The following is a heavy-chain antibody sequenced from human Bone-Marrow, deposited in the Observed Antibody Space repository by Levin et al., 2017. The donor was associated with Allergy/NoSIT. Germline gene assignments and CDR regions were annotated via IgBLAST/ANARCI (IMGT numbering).Heavy chain of an antibody. V-gene: IGHV3-7*01. Sequence: GGSLRLSCAASGFTFSRDWMTWVRQAPGKGLEWVGNINQDGSEKHYVDFVKGRFTISRDNAKNTLYLQVNSLRAEDTAVYYCARDYDTSGSMGYWGQGTLVTVSS. D-gene: IGHD3-22*01. CDR2: INQDGSEK. J-gene: IGHJ4*02. CDR1: GFTFSRDW. CDR3: ARDYDTSGSMGY.